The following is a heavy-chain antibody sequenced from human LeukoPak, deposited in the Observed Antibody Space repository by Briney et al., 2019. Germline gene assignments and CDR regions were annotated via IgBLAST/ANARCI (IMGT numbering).Heavy chain of an antibody. CDR2: IIPIFGIT. J-gene: IGHJ6*02. CDR3: ARSIAARHYYYYGMDV. V-gene: IGHV1-69*04. Sequence: GASVKVSCKASGGTFGSYAISWVRQAPGQGLEWMGRIIPIFGITNYAQKFQGRVTITADKSTSTAYMELSSLRSEDTAVYYCARSIAARHYYYYGMDVWGQGTTVTVSS. CDR1: GGTFGSYA. D-gene: IGHD6-6*01.